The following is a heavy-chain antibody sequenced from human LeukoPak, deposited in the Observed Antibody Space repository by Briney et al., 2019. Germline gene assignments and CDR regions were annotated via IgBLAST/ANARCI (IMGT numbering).Heavy chain of an antibody. Sequence: GGSLRLSCAASGFTFSSYGMHWVRQAPRKGLEWVAVIWYDGSNKYYADSVKGRFTISRDNSKNTLYLQMNSLRAEDTAVYYCAKDRVPPAMVYWFDPWGQGTLVTVSS. J-gene: IGHJ5*02. CDR2: IWYDGSNK. D-gene: IGHD2-2*01. V-gene: IGHV3-33*06. CDR3: AKDRVPPAMVYWFDP. CDR1: GFTFSSYG.